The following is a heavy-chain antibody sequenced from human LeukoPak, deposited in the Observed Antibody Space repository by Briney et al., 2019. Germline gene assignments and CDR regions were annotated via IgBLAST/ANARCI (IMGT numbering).Heavy chain of an antibody. J-gene: IGHJ5*02. V-gene: IGHV1-2*02. D-gene: IGHD2-15*01. Sequence: GASVKVSCKASGYTFTGYSMHWVRQAPGQGLEWMGWINPNSGGTNYAQKFQGRVTMTRDTSISTAYMELSRLRSDDTAVYYCARPLLGCSGGSCYSDWFDPWGQGTLVTVSS. CDR2: INPNSGGT. CDR3: ARPLLGCSGGSCYSDWFDP. CDR1: GYTFTGYS.